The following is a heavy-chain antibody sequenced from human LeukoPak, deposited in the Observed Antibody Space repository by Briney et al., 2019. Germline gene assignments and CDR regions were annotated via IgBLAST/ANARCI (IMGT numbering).Heavy chain of an antibody. Sequence: SETMSLTCTVSGGSISSGSYYWSWIRQPAGKGLEWIGRIYTSGSTNYNPSLKSRVTISVDTSKNQFSLKLSSVTAADTAVYYCARGRGYSYGFSFDYWGQGTLVTVSS. J-gene: IGHJ4*02. CDR1: GGSISSGSYY. CDR3: ARGRGYSYGFSFDY. V-gene: IGHV4-61*02. D-gene: IGHD5-18*01. CDR2: IYTSGST.